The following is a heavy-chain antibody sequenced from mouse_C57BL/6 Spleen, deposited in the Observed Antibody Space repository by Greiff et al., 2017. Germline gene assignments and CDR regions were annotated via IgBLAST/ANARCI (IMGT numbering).Heavy chain of an antibody. J-gene: IGHJ2*01. Sequence: QVQLQQPGAELVKPGASVKLSCKASGYTFTSYWMHWVKQRPGQGLEWIGMIHPNSGSTNYNEKFKSKATLTVDKSSSTAYMQLSSLTSEDSAVYYCALYYGNYGAWFAYWGQGTTLTVSS. CDR3: ALYYGNYGAWFAY. CDR2: IHPNSGST. CDR1: GYTFTSYW. D-gene: IGHD2-1*01. V-gene: IGHV1-64*01.